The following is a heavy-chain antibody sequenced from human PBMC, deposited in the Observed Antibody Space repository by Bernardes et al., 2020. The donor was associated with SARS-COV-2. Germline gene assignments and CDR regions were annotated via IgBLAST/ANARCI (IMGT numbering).Heavy chain of an antibody. J-gene: IGHJ1*01. CDR2: TCYDGSNN. CDR1: GFPFSNYG. D-gene: IGHD6-19*01. V-gene: IGHV3-33*08. Sequence: GGSLSLSCAASGFPFSNYGMHWVRLAPVKGLDWVAVTCYDGSNNYYSDSVKVRFTISRDNSKNTLYLQMNSLRVEYTALYYCARPQGRGYSSGWSPTLQHWSQGTLVAVS. CDR3: ARPQGRGYSSGWSPTLQH.